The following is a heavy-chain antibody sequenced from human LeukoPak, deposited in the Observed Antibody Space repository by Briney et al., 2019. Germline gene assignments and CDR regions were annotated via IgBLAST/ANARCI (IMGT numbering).Heavy chain of an antibody. CDR3: ARDDGPYFDY. CDR1: GFTFSSYG. J-gene: IGHJ4*02. V-gene: IGHV3-33*01. Sequence: GTSLRLSCAASGFTFSSYGMHWVRQAPGKGLEWVAVIWSDGSEKYYANSVKGRFTISRDNSKNTLYLQMNSLRAEDTAVYYCARDDGPYFDYWGQGTLVTVSS. CDR2: IWSDGSEK.